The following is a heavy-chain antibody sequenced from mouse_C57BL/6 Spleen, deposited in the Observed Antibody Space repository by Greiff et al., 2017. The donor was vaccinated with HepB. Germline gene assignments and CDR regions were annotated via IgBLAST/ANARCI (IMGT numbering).Heavy chain of an antibody. D-gene: IGHD4-1*01. Sequence: QVQLQQSGAELVRPGASVTLSCKASGYTFTDYEMHWVKQTPVHGLEWIGAIDPETGGTAYNQKFKGKAILTADKSSSTAYMELRSLTSEDSAVYYCTRKRNWAYYFDSWGHGTTLTVSS. CDR1: GYTFTDYE. CDR3: TRKRNWAYYFDS. J-gene: IGHJ2*01. CDR2: IDPETGGT. V-gene: IGHV1-15*01.